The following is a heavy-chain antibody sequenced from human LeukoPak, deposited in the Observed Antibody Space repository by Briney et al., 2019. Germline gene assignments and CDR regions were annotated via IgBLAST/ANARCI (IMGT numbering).Heavy chain of an antibody. J-gene: IGHJ4*02. V-gene: IGHV3-53*01. Sequence: GGSLRLSCAVSGFSVSNNYIIWVRQAPGNGLERVSVIYGDGRTSHSASVRGRFTISRDNSKNIVSLQMNNLRAEDTAVYYCARGRGLGVVSPYFDYWGQGTLVTVSS. CDR3: ARGRGLGVVSPYFDY. D-gene: IGHD3-3*01. CDR1: GFSVSNNY. CDR2: IYGDGRT.